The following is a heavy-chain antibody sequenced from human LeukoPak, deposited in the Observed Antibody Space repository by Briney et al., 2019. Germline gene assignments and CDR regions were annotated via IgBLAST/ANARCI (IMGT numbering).Heavy chain of an antibody. J-gene: IGHJ4*02. Sequence: PSETLSLTCTVSGGSISSYYWSWIRQPAGKGLEWIGRIYTSGSTNYNPSLKSRVTMSVDTSKNQFSLKLSSVTAADTAVCYCARGGADSITSPIDYWGQGTLVTVSS. CDR3: ARGGADSITSPIDY. V-gene: IGHV4-4*07. D-gene: IGHD2-2*01. CDR2: IYTSGST. CDR1: GGSISSYY.